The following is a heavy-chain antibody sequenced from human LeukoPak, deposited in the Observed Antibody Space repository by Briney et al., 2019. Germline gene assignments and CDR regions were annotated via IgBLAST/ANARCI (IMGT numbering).Heavy chain of an antibody. CDR1: GFTLSAYR. CDR3: TRVRSRAEHE. Sequence: GGSLRLSCAASGFTLSAYRMTWVRQAPGKGLEWVANINQGGSDKYYVDSVKGRFTISRDNAKNLLYLQMNSLRGEDTAVYYGTRVRSRAEHEGGEPTLATVSS. J-gene: IGHJ4*02. D-gene: IGHD1-14*01. CDR2: INQGGSDK. V-gene: IGHV3-7*01.